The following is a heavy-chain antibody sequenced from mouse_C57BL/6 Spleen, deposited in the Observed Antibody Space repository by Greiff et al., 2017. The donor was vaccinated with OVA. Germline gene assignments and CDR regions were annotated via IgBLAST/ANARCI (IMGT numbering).Heavy chain of an antibody. V-gene: IGHV2-9-1*01. CDR1: GFSLTSYA. CDR3: ARIYYYGSDWYFDV. Sequence: VMLVESGPGLVAPSQSLSITCTVSGFSLTSYAISWVRQPPGKGLEWLGVIWTGGGTNYNSALKSRLSISKDNSKSQVFLKMNSLQTDDTARYYCARIYYYGSDWYFDVWGTGTTVTVSS. J-gene: IGHJ1*03. CDR2: IWTGGGT. D-gene: IGHD1-1*01.